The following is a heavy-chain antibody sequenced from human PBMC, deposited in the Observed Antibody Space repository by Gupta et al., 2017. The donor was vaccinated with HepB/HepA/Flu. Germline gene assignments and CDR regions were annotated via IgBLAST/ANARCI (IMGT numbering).Heavy chain of an antibody. J-gene: IGHJ4*02. CDR3: AKVEGAGERPEY. Sequence: QVQLVESGGGVVQPGRSLRLSCAASGFTFSRYGMHWVRQAPGKGLGWVAVISYDGFNKYYVDSVKGRFTISRDNSKNTLYLQMNSLRAEDTAVYYCAKVEGAGERPEYWGQGTLVTVSS. V-gene: IGHV3-30*18. CDR2: ISYDGFNK. D-gene: IGHD3-10*01. CDR1: GFTFSRYG.